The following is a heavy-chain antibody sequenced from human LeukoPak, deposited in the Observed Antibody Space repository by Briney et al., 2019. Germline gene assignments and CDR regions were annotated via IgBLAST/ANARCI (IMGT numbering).Heavy chain of an antibody. CDR3: VRDAS. J-gene: IGHJ4*02. CDR2: ISSSGGT. Sequence: GGSLRLSCAVSGVTVSSNHMSWVRQAPGKGLEWVSAISSSGGTYYADSVKGRFTLSRDISKNTLYLQMNSLRAEDTAVYYCVRDASWGQGTLVTVSS. V-gene: IGHV3-66*01. CDR1: GVTVSSNH.